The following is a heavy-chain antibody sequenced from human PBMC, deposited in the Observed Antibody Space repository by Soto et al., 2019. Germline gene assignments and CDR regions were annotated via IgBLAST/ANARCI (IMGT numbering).Heavy chain of an antibody. CDR1: GGSISSYY. V-gene: IGHV4-59*08. J-gene: IGHJ3*02. CDR2: IYYSGST. CDR3: ARLRKRHDAFDI. Sequence: QVQLQESGPGLVKPSATLSLTCTVSGGSISSYYWSWIRQPPGKGLEWIGYIYYSGSTNYNPSLKSRVTISVDTSKNQFSLKLSSVTAADTAGYYCARLRKRHDAFDIWGQGTMVTVSS.